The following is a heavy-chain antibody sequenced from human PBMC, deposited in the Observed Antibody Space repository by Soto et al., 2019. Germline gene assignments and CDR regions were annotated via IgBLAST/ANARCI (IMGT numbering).Heavy chain of an antibody. D-gene: IGHD4-17*01. V-gene: IGHV4-31*03. J-gene: IGHJ3*02. CDR3: ARGDYGDYVPDNAFDI. CDR1: GGSISSGGYY. CDR2: IYYSGST. Sequence: PSETLSLTCTVSGGSISSGGYYWSWIRQHPGKGLEWIGYIYYSGSTYYNPSLKSRVTISVDTSKNQFSLKLSSVTAADTAVYYCARGDYGDYVPDNAFDIWGQGTMVTVSS.